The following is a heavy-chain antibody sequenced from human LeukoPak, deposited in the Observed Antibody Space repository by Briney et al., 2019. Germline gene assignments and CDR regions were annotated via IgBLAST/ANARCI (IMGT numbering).Heavy chain of an antibody. CDR3: ARGVGVGGSFDY. V-gene: IGHV1-8*01. CDR2: MNPSSGNT. Sequence: ASVKVSCKASGYTFTSYDINWVRQATGQGLEWMGWMNPSSGNTGYAQKFQGRVTMTRNTSISTAYMELSSLRSEDTAVYYCARGVGVGGSFDYWGQGTLVTVSS. D-gene: IGHD1-26*01. J-gene: IGHJ4*02. CDR1: GYTFTSYD.